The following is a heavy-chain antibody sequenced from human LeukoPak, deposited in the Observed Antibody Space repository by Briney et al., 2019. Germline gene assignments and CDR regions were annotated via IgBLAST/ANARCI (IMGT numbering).Heavy chain of an antibody. V-gene: IGHV3-74*01. CDR1: GFTFNSYW. J-gene: IGHJ4*02. Sequence: GGSLRLSCAASGFTFNSYWMHWVRQVPGKGLVWVSRINSDGSTTSYADSVKGRFTISRDNAKNTLYLQMNSLRAEDTAVYYCARARYFDWLLYYWGQGTLVTVSS. CDR3: ARARYFDWLLYY. CDR2: INSDGSTT. D-gene: IGHD3-9*01.